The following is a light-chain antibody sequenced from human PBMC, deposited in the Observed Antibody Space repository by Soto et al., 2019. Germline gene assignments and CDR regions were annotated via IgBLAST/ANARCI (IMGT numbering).Light chain of an antibody. CDR3: QTWGTGTVV. J-gene: IGLJ2*01. CDR1: SGHSSYP. CDR2: LNSDGSH. V-gene: IGLV4-69*01. Sequence: QLVLTQSPSASASLGASVKLTCTLSSGHSSYPIAWHQQQPEKGPRYLMKLNSDGSHTKGDGIPDRFSGSSSGAERYLTISRLQSEDEADYYCQTWGTGTVVFGGGTKVTVL.